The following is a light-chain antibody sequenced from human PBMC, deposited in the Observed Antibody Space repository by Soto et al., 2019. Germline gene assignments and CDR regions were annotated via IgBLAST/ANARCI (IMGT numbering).Light chain of an antibody. Sequence: NFMLTQPHSVSESPGKTVTISCTRSSGSIASNYVQWYQQRPGSAPTTVIYEDNQRPSGVPDRFSGSIDSSSNSASLTISGLKTEDAADYYCQSYDSSSCVFGGGTKLTVL. CDR3: QSYDSSSCV. CDR2: EDN. J-gene: IGLJ2*01. CDR1: SGSIASNY. V-gene: IGLV6-57*04.